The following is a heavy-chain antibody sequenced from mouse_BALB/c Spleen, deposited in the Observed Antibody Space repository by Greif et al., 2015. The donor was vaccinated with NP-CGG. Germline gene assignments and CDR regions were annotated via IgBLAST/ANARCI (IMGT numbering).Heavy chain of an antibody. J-gene: IGHJ4*01. Sequence: VQLQQSGPELVKPGASVKISCKASGYTFTDYYINWVKQKPGQGLGWIGWIYPGSGNTKYNEKFKGKAILTVDTSSSTAYMQLSSLTSEDTAVYFCARRTGTEAMDYWGQGTSVTVSS. CDR1: GYTFTDYY. D-gene: IGHD4-1*01. CDR2: IYPGSGNT. V-gene: IGHV1-84*02. CDR3: ARRTGTEAMDY.